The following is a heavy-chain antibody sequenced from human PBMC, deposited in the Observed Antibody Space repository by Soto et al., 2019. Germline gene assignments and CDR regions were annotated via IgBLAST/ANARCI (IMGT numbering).Heavy chain of an antibody. CDR3: ARDQGYNCNLDAFDI. V-gene: IGHV3-21*01. J-gene: IGHJ3*02. Sequence: EVQLVESGGGLVKPGGSLRLSCAASGFTFSSYSMNWVRQAPGKGLEWVSSISSSSSYIYYADSVKGRFTISRDNAKNSLYLQMNSLRAEDTAVYYCARDQGYNCNLDAFDIWGQGTMVTVSS. CDR2: ISSSSSYI. D-gene: IGHD1-20*01. CDR1: GFTFSSYS.